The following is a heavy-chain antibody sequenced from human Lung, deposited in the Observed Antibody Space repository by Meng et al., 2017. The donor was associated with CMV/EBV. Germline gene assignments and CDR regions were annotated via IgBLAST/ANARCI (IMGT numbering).Heavy chain of an antibody. V-gene: IGHV1-2*02. CDR2: TKPNSGDT. D-gene: IGHD3-9*01. CDR3: ARVAKDILFGDWLDP. J-gene: IGHJ5*02. Sequence: ASVKVSCKASGYSFTGYDLHWGPQAPGQGLEWLGWTKPNSGDTSSSQKFQGRVTMTRDTSISTVYMELSSLTSDDTAIYYCARVAKDILFGDWLDPWGQGXLVTVSS. CDR1: GYSFTGYD.